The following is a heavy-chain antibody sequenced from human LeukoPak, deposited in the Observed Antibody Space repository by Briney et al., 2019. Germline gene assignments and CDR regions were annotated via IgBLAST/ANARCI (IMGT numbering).Heavy chain of an antibody. D-gene: IGHD2-8*01. J-gene: IGHJ4*02. CDR2: ISWNSGNI. V-gene: IGHV3-9*01. Sequence: GRSLRLSCAASGFTFDDYAMHWVRQAPGKGLEWVAGISWNSGNIGYAEYVKGRFTISRDNAKNSLYLQMNSLRAEDTAVYYCASQNGGIDYWGQGTLVTVSS. CDR3: ASQNGGIDY. CDR1: GFTFDDYA.